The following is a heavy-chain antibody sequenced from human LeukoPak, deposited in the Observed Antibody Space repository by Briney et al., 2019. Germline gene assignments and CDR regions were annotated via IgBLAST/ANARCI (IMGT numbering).Heavy chain of an antibody. J-gene: IGHJ6*02. Sequence: GGSLRLSCAASGFTFSDYYMSWIRQAPGKGLEWVSYISSSSSYTNYADSVKGRFTISRDNAKNSLYLQMNSLRAEDTAVYYCARAPHYSNYGPYYYGLDVWGQGTTVTVSS. CDR2: ISSSSSYT. D-gene: IGHD4-11*01. CDR3: ARAPHYSNYGPYYYGLDV. V-gene: IGHV3-11*06. CDR1: GFTFSDYY.